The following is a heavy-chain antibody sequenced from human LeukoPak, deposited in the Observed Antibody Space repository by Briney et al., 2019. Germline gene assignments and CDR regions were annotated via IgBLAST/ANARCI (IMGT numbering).Heavy chain of an antibody. J-gene: IGHJ4*02. V-gene: IGHV3-23*01. Sequence: GGSLRLSCAVSGSTFSSYAMTWIRQAPGKGLEWVSTLSVSGGSTYYADSVKGRFTISRDNSKNTLYLHMSSLRAEDTAVYYCAKVRDSSGYSYYFDYWGQGTLVTVSS. CDR3: AKVRDSSGYSYYFDY. CDR2: LSVSGGST. D-gene: IGHD3-22*01. CDR1: GSTFSSYA.